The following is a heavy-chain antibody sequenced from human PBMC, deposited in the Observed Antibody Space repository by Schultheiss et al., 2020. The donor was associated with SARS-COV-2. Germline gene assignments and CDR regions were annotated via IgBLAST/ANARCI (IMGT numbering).Heavy chain of an antibody. V-gene: IGHV4-38-2*01. J-gene: IGHJ5*02. D-gene: IGHD3-22*01. CDR3: ARNYDSSGYYYGP. CDR2: IYHSGST. Sequence: SETLSLTCAVSGYSISSDYYWGWIRQPPGKGLEWIGEIYHSGSTNYNPSLKSRVTISVDKSKNQFSLKLSSVTAADTAVYYCARNYDSSGYYYGPWGQGTLVTVSS. CDR1: GYSISSDYY.